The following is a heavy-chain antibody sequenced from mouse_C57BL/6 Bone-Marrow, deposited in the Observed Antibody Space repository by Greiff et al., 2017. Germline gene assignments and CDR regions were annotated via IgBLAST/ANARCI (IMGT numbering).Heavy chain of an antibody. V-gene: IGHV1-26*01. Sequence: VQLKQSGPELVKPGASVKISCKASGYTFTDYSMNWVKQSHGKSLEWIGDINPNNGGTSYNQKFKGKATLTVDKSSSTAYMELRSLTSEDSAVYYCARPGYYDAMDYWGQGTSVTVSS. CDR2: INPNNGGT. J-gene: IGHJ4*01. CDR3: ARPGYYDAMDY. CDR1: GYTFTDYS. D-gene: IGHD2-2*01.